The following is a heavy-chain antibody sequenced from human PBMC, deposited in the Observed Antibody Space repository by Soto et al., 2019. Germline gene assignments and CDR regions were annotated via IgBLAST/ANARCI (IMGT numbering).Heavy chain of an antibody. V-gene: IGHV3-23*01. Sequence: EVQLLEFGGGLVQPGGSLRLSCAASGFTFSSYAMSWVRQAPGKGLEWVSAISGSGGSTYYADSVKGRFTISRDNSKNTLYLQMNSLRAEDTAVYYCAKCVVGHLNAFDIWGQGTMVTVSS. CDR2: ISGSGGST. J-gene: IGHJ3*02. D-gene: IGHD2-2*01. CDR3: AKCVVGHLNAFDI. CDR1: GFTFSSYA.